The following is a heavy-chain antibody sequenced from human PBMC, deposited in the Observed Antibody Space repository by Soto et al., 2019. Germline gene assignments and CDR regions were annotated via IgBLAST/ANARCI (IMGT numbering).Heavy chain of an antibody. CDR2: VAYDGRSK. D-gene: IGHD2-2*01. V-gene: IGHV3-30*04. CDR3: ARDDILVIPGGSYNYGMDV. CDR1: GWTFSNYA. Sequence: LGLYGAASGWTFSNYAMHWVRQAPGNGLGAVAVVAYDGRSKYYAASVKGRFTISRDNSRTTVYLQMNSLRDEDTAMYYCARDDILVIPGGSYNYGMDVWGHGTTVTVSS. J-gene: IGHJ6*02.